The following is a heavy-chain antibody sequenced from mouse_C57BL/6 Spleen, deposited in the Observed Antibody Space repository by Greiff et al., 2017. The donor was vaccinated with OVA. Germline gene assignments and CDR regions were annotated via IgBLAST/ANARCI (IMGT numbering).Heavy chain of an antibody. CDR1: GFSLSTSGMG. V-gene: IGHV8-12*01. D-gene: IGHD4-1*01. CDR3: AVGDWFAY. J-gene: IGHJ3*01. CDR2: IYWDDDK. Sequence: QVTLKVCGPGILQSSQTLSLTCSFSGFSLSTSGMGVSWIRQPSGKGLEWLAHIYWDDDKRYNPSLKSRLTISKDTSRNQVFLKITSVDTADTATYYCAVGDWFAYWGQGTLVTVSA.